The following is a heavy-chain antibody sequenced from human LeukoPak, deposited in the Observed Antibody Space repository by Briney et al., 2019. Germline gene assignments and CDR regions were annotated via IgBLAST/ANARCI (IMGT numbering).Heavy chain of an antibody. Sequence: PGGSLRLSCAASGFTFSNAWMTWVRQAPGKGLVWVGRIKSKSDGGTTDYPAPVKGRFTISRDDSKYTLYLHMNSLKTEDTAVYFCTTEGYSYGYHAFDMWGQGTMVTVSS. CDR2: IKSKSDGGTT. D-gene: IGHD5-18*01. V-gene: IGHV3-15*01. CDR3: TTEGYSYGYHAFDM. CDR1: GFTFSNAW. J-gene: IGHJ3*02.